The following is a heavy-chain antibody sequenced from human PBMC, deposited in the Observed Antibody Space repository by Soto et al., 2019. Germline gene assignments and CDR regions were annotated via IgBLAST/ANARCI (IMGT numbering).Heavy chain of an antibody. CDR2: IYPGDSDT. J-gene: IGHJ4*02. D-gene: IGHD2-2*02. CDR3: ATGGYCITTSCYNFFDY. CDR1: GYSFATYW. V-gene: IGHV5-51*01. Sequence: GESLKISCKGSGYSFATYWIGWVRQMPGKGLEWMGIIYPGDSDTRYSPSFQGQVTMSADKSINTAYLQWSSLKASDTAMYYCATGGYCITTSCYNFFDYWGQGSLVTVSS.